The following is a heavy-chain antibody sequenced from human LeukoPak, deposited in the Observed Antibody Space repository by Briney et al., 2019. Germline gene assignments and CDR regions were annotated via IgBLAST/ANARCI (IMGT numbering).Heavy chain of an antibody. V-gene: IGHV1-18*01. D-gene: IGHD2-15*01. CDR3: ARDRQLGYCSGGSCYPPGY. CDR1: GYTFTSYG. CDR2: ISAYNGNT. J-gene: IGHJ4*02. Sequence: ASVKVSCKASGYTFTSYGISWVRQAPGQGLEWMGWISAYNGNTNYAQKLQGRVTMTTDTSTSTAYMELRSPRSDDTAVYYCARDRQLGYCSGGSCYPPGYWGQGTLVTVSS.